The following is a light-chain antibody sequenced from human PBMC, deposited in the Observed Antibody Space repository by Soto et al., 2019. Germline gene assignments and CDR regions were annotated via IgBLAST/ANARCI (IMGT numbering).Light chain of an antibody. CDR2: GAS. V-gene: IGKV3-20*01. J-gene: IGKJ1*01. Sequence: EIVLTQSPGTLSLSPGGTVALSCRASQSVPNNYLAWYQQKRDQSPRLLIYGASNRATGIPDRFIGGGSGTDFILTIIRLEPEDFAVYSCQQYGSAPQTFGQGTKVEIE. CDR3: QQYGSAPQT. CDR1: QSVPNNY.